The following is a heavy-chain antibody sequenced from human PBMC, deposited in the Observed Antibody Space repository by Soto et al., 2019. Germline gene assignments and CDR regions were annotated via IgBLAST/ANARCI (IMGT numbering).Heavy chain of an antibody. D-gene: IGHD3-22*01. CDR2: IKTDGTYA. V-gene: IGHV3-74*01. CDR3: AAGGSGDYAT. Sequence: EVQLVESGGDLVQPGGSLRLACAASGFTFSTDWMHWVRQAPGKGLLWVSRIKTDGTYATYADSVKGRFTISRDNAKNTLYLQMNRLRVEVAAVNYCAAGGSGDYATWGQGTLVTVSS. CDR1: GFTFSTDW. J-gene: IGHJ5*02.